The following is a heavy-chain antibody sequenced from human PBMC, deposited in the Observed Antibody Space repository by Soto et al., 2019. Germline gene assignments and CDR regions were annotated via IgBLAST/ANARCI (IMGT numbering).Heavy chain of an antibody. V-gene: IGHV1-2*02. CDR2: INPNSGGT. CDR3: ARGLRIAVAWKGGLTV. J-gene: IGHJ6*03. CDR1: GYTVTGYY. Sequence: ASVKVSCKASGYTVTGYYMHWVRQAPGQGLEWMGWINPNSGGTNYEQKFQGRVTMTRDTSISTAYMELSRLRSDDTAVYYCARGLRIAVAWKGGLTVWGRGT. D-gene: IGHD6-19*01.